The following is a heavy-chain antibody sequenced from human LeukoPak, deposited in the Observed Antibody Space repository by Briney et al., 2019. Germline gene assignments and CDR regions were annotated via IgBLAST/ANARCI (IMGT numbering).Heavy chain of an antibody. CDR3: ARDRGLRYFDSFDY. CDR1: GFSLSSFW. D-gene: IGHD3-9*01. J-gene: IGHJ4*02. V-gene: IGHV3-7*03. CDR2: IKKDGSEK. Sequence: GGSLRLSCVASGFSLSSFWMNWVRQAPGKGLEWVASIKKDGSEKHYVDSVKARFTISRDNAKNSLYLEMNSLRAEDTAVYYCARDRGLRYFDSFDYWGQGALVTVSS.